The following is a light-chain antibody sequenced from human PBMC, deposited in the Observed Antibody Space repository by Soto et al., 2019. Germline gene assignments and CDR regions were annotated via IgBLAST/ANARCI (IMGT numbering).Light chain of an antibody. CDR3: QQYNTWPRT. CDR2: GAS. CDR1: QSVGTN. J-gene: IGKJ2*01. V-gene: IGKV3-15*01. Sequence: ETVMTQSAAALSVSVGERVTLSCRASQSVGTNLAWYQQRPGQAPSLLIHGASTRATGVPDRISGSGSGTDFTLTISSLQYEDFAIYYCQQYNTWPRTFGQGPKLEIK.